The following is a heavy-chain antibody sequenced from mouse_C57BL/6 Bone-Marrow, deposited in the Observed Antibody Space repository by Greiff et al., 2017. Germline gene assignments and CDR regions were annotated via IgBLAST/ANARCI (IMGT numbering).Heavy chain of an antibody. Sequence: QVQLQQPGAELVRPGSSVKLSCKASGYTFTSYWMHWVKQRPIQGLEWIGNIDPSDSETHYNQKFKDKATLTVDKSSSTAYMQLSSLTSEDSAVYYSAFYYGYGRYYFDYGGQGTTLTVSS. CDR2: IDPSDSET. CDR3: AFYYGYGRYYFDY. V-gene: IGHV1-52*01. D-gene: IGHD2-2*01. J-gene: IGHJ2*01. CDR1: GYTFTSYW.